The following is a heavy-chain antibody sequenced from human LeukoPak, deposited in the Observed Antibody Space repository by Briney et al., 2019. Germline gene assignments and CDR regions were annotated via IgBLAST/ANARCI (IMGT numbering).Heavy chain of an antibody. Sequence: SETLSLTCAVSGGSISSGGYSWSWIRQPPGKGLEWIGSIYHSGSTYYNPSLKSRVTISVDTSKNQFSLKLSSVTAADTAVYYCARDLSYYGSGSYVYWGQGTLVTVSS. CDR3: ARDLSYYGSGSYVY. V-gene: IGHV4-30-2*03. CDR1: GGSISSGGYS. CDR2: IYHSGST. D-gene: IGHD3-10*01. J-gene: IGHJ4*02.